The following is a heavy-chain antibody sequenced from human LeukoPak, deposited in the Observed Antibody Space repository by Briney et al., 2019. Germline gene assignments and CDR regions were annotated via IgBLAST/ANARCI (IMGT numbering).Heavy chain of an antibody. D-gene: IGHD6-19*01. CDR2: ISWDGGST. J-gene: IGHJ4*02. V-gene: IGHV3-43*01. CDR1: GFTFDDYT. CDR3: AKGIYQQWLGGVDY. Sequence: GGSLRLSCAASGFTFDDYTMHWVRQAPGKGLEWVSLISWDGGSTYYADSVKGRFTISRDNSKNSLYLQMDSLRTEDTALYYCAKGIYQQWLGGVDYWGQGTLVTVSS.